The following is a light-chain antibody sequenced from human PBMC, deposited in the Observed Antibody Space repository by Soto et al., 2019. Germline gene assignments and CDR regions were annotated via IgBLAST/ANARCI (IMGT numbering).Light chain of an antibody. CDR2: DAS. J-gene: IGKJ1*01. V-gene: IGKV1-5*01. CDR3: QQYKTYSWT. Sequence: STLSASVGDRVTITCRASQSISSWLAWYQQKPGKAPKLLIYDASTLESGVPSRFSGGGTGTDFTLTISSLQPDDFATYYCQQYKTYSWTFGQGTKVDIK. CDR1: QSISSW.